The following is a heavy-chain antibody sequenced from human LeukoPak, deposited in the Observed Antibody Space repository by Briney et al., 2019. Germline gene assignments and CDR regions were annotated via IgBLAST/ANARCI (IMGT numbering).Heavy chain of an antibody. Sequence: KSSETLSLTCAVYGGSFSGYYWSWIRQPPGKGLEWIGEINHSGSTNYNPSLKSRVTISVDTSKNQFSLKLSSVTAADTAVYYCASSYDSSGYYRDWGQGTLVTVSS. CDR1: GGSFSGYY. D-gene: IGHD3-22*01. V-gene: IGHV4-34*01. CDR2: INHSGST. J-gene: IGHJ4*02. CDR3: ASSYDSSGYYRD.